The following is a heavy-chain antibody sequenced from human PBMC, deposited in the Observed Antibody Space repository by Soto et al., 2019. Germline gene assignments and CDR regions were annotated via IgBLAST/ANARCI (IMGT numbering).Heavy chain of an antibody. J-gene: IGHJ4*02. CDR3: AKVFSPEGGNYFEY. Sequence: GGSLRLSCAASGFTFSSYAMSWVRQAPGKGLEWVTAIRGSGGSTYYADSVKGRFTISRYNDKNTVFLEMNRLRADDTAVYYCAKVFSPEGGNYFEYWGQGTLVTVSS. CDR1: GFTFSSYA. V-gene: IGHV3-23*01. CDR2: IRGSGGST.